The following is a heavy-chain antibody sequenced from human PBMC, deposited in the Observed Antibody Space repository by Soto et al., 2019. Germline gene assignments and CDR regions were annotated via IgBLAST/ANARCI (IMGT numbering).Heavy chain of an antibody. CDR1: GYTFTSYD. D-gene: IGHD6-13*01. CDR2: MNPNSGNT. CDR3: ARGYSSSWYAFKSAIYFDY. Sequence: ASVKVSCKASGYTFTSYDINWVRQATGQGLEWMGWMNPNSGNTGYAQKFQGRVTMTRNTSISTAYMELNSLRSEDTAVYYCARGYSSSWYAFKSAIYFDYWGQGTLVTVSS. V-gene: IGHV1-8*02. J-gene: IGHJ4*02.